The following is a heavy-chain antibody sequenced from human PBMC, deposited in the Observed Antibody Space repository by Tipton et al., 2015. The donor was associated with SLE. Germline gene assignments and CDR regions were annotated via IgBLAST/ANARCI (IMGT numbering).Heavy chain of an antibody. Sequence: TLSLTCTVSGYSITSGYFWGWIRQPPGKGLEWIGNIDYTRGMKYHPSLESRVTISLDTSKNQFSLKLSSVTAADTAMYYCARLTVTPHWYFDLWGRGTPVTVSS. D-gene: IGHD2-21*02. J-gene: IGHJ2*01. CDR2: IDYTRGM. CDR1: GYSITSGYF. CDR3: ARLTVTPHWYFDL. V-gene: IGHV4-38-2*02.